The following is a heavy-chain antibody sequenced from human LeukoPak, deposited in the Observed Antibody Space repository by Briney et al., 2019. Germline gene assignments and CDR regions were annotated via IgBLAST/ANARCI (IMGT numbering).Heavy chain of an antibody. D-gene: IGHD3-10*01. CDR3: ARDHGSAYYRAPRH. J-gene: IGHJ4*02. CDR1: GYIFTNYY. CDR2: INPSGGST. V-gene: IGHV1-46*01. Sequence: ASVKVSCKASGYIFTNYYMHWVRQAPGQGPEWMGTINPSGGSTTYAQKFQGRVTMTRDTSTSTVYMELSSLRSEDTAVYYCARDHGSAYYRAPRHWGQGTLVTVSS.